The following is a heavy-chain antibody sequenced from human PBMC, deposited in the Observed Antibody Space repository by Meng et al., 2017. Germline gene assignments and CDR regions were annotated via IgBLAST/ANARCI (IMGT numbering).Heavy chain of an antibody. CDR2: IERKSDGGTI. J-gene: IGHJ4*02. D-gene: IGHD6-13*01. CDR3: ATGAAATDH. Sequence: EVQLVESGGWLVTSGGSRRLYCVASGLRFADAWMSWVRQAAGEGLEWVGRIERKSDGGTIYYAAPVKGRFTISRDDSKNTLYLQMDSLINEDTAVYFCATGAAATDHWGQGTLVTVSS. V-gene: IGHV3-15*04. CDR1: GLRFADAW.